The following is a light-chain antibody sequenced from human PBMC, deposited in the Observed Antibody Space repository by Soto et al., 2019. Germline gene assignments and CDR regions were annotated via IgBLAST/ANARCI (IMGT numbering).Light chain of an antibody. V-gene: IGKV3-20*01. J-gene: IGKJ5*01. CDR3: QQYTGPPTT. Sequence: EIILTQSPYTLSLSTGERATLSCGASQTVSSNYLAWCQQRPGQAPRLLIYGASTRAAGIPDRFSGSVYGTDFNLTITRLETEDSAVYFCQQYTGPPTTFGQGTRLEIK. CDR1: QTVSSNY. CDR2: GAS.